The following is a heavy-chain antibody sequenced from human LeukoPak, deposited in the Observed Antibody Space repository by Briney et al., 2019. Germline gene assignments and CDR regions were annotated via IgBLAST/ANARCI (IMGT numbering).Heavy chain of an antibody. V-gene: IGHV3-23*01. Sequence: GGSLRLSCVASGFAFSISTMSWVRQAPGKGLEWVSAISGSGGSTYYADSVKGRFTISRDNSKNTLYLQMNSLGAEDTAVYYCAILPDSSSWSYWGQGTLVTVSS. D-gene: IGHD6-13*01. CDR3: AILPDSSSWSY. CDR1: GFAFSIST. J-gene: IGHJ4*02. CDR2: ISGSGGST.